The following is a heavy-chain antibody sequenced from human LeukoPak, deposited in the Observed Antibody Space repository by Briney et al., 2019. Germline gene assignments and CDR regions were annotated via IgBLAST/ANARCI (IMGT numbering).Heavy chain of an antibody. J-gene: IGHJ4*02. Sequence: GASVKVSCKVSGYTLTELSMHWVRQAPGKRLEWMGGFDPEDGETIYAQKFQGRVAMTEDTSTDTAYMELSSLRSEDTAVYYCATGTPSTYDFWSVADYWGQGTLATVSS. CDR2: FDPEDGET. CDR1: GYTLTELS. V-gene: IGHV1-24*01. D-gene: IGHD3-3*01. CDR3: ATGTPSTYDFWSVADY.